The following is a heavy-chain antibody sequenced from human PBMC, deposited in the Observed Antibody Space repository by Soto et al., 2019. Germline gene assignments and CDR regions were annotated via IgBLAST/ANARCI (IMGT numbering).Heavy chain of an antibody. CDR3: APWFGAFDY. CDR2: ISYDGSNK. Sequence: QVQLVESGGGVVQPGRSLRLSCAASGFTFSSYGMHWVRQAPGKGLEWVAVISYDGSNKYYADSVKGRFTISRDNSKNTLYLQMNSLRAEDTAEYYCAPWFGAFDYWGQGTPVTVSS. CDR1: GFTFSSYG. D-gene: IGHD3-10*01. J-gene: IGHJ4*02. V-gene: IGHV3-30*03.